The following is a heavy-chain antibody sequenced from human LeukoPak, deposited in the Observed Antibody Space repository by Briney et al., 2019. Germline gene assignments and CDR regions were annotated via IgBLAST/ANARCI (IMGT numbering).Heavy chain of an antibody. CDR2: IYYSGST. CDR1: GGSVSSGSYY. CDR3: ARGPGYYYDSSGYFDY. J-gene: IGHJ4*02. D-gene: IGHD3-22*01. V-gene: IGHV4-61*01. Sequence: PSETLSLTCTVSGGSVSSGSYYWSWIRQPPGKGLEWIGYIYYSGSTNYNPSLKSRVTISVDTSKNQFSLKLSSVTAADTAVYYCARGPGYYYDSSGYFDYWGQGTLVTVSS.